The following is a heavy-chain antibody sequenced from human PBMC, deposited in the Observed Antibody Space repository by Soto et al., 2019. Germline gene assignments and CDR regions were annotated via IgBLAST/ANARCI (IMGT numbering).Heavy chain of an antibody. Sequence: SETLSLTCAVSGGSISSNNWWSWVRQPPGKGLEWIGEIYHSGSTNYNPSLKSRVTISVDKSKNQFSLKLSSVTAADTVVYYCARVKASGVNFDYWGQGTLVTVSS. V-gene: IGHV4-4*02. J-gene: IGHJ4*02. CDR1: GGSISSNNW. D-gene: IGHD3-10*01. CDR3: ARVKASGVNFDY. CDR2: IYHSGST.